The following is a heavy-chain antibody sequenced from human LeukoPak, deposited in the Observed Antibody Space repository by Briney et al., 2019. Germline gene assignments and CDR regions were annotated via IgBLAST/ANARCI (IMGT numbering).Heavy chain of an antibody. CDR2: IFYSGIV. Sequence: SETLSLTCTVSGDSTSRYYWSWIRQPPGKGLEFLGYIFYSGIVNYNPSLKSRVTMSVDSSKNQVSLKVRSVTAADTAVYYCARGRATWYYDSSGYSGAFDIWGQGTMVTVSS. V-gene: IGHV4-59*01. CDR1: GDSTSRYY. D-gene: IGHD3-22*01. CDR3: ARGRATWYYDSSGYSGAFDI. J-gene: IGHJ3*02.